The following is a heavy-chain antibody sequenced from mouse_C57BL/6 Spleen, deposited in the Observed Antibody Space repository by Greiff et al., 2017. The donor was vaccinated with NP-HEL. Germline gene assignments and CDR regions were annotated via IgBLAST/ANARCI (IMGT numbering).Heavy chain of an antibody. CDR2: INPSTGGT. J-gene: IGHJ2*01. CDR3: AMDGNYVDY. CDR1: GYSFTGYY. Sequence: EVQLVESGPELVKPGASVKISCKASGYSFTGYYMNWVKQSPEKSLEWIGEINPSTGGTTYNQKFKAKATLTVDKSSSTAYMQLKSLTSEDSAVYYCAMDGNYVDYWGQGTTLTVSS. D-gene: IGHD2-1*01. V-gene: IGHV1-42*01.